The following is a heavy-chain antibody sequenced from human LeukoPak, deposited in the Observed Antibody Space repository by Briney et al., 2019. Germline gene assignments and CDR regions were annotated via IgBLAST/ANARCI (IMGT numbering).Heavy chain of an antibody. Sequence: PGGSLRLSCAASGFTFEDYAMHWVRQAPGKGLAWVSYISSSGSTIYYADSVKGRFTISRDNAKNSLYLQMNSLRAEDTAVYYCARDTGYSIPSNFDYWGQGTLVTVSS. CDR2: ISSSGSTI. J-gene: IGHJ4*02. D-gene: IGHD6-13*01. CDR1: GFTFEDYA. V-gene: IGHV3-11*04. CDR3: ARDTGYSIPSNFDY.